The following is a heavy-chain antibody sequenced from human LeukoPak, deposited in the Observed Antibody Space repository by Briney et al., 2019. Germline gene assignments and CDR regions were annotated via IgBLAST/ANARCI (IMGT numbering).Heavy chain of an antibody. CDR3: ARARCSSTSCLWGGWFDP. V-gene: IGHV4-59*12. Sequence: KPSETLSLTCTVSGGSISSYYWSWIRQPPGKGLEWIGYIYYSGSTNYNPSLKSRVTISVDTSKNQFSLKLSSVTAADTAVYYCARARCSSTSCLWGGWFDPWGQGTLVTVSS. CDR1: GGSISSYY. CDR2: IYYSGST. D-gene: IGHD2-2*01. J-gene: IGHJ5*02.